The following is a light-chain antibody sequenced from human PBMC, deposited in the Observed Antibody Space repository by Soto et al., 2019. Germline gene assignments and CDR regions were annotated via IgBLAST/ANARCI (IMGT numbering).Light chain of an antibody. V-gene: IGKV1-5*01. CDR1: QSISTW. Sequence: QSPSTLSASVGDRVTITCRASQSISTWLAWYQQKPGKAPKLLIYAASRLQSGVPSRFSGSGSGTFFTLTISSLQPEDVATYYCLQDADFPRTFGQGTKVDIK. CDR2: AAS. J-gene: IGKJ1*01. CDR3: LQDADFPRT.